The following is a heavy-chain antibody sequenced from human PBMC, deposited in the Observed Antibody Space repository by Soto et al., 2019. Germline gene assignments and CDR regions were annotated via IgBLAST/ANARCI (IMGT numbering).Heavy chain of an antibody. V-gene: IGHV4-59*01. CDR3: ARVSRRDGHNFYFLDY. CDR2: IYYSGST. Sequence: QVQLQESGPGLVKPSETLSLTCTVSGGSISSYYWSWMRQPPGKGLEWIGYIYYSGSTNYNPSLNSRLTISVDTSKNQFSLELSSVTAADTAVYYCARVSRRDGHNFYFLDYWGQGTLVTVSS. CDR1: GGSISSYY. J-gene: IGHJ4*02. D-gene: IGHD3-9*01.